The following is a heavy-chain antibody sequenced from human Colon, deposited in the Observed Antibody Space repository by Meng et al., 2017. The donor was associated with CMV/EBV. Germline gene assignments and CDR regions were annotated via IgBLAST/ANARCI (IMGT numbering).Heavy chain of an antibody. CDR3: AHRPYGSASYFFDY. CDR1: GFSLSTIGMG. Sequence: QIPLKESGPTLVKPTQTPTLTCTFSGFSLSTIGMGVGWIRQPPGKALEWLGVIYWDDDKRYSPSLKSRLTITKDTSKNQVVLTMTNLDPLDTATYYCAHRPYGSASYFFDYWGQGTLVTVSS. V-gene: IGHV2-5*02. J-gene: IGHJ4*02. D-gene: IGHD3-10*01. CDR2: IYWDDDK.